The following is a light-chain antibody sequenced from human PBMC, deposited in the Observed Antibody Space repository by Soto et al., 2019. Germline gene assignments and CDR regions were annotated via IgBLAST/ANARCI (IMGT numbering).Light chain of an antibody. V-gene: IGKV1-39*01. CDR1: QSISSY. J-gene: IGKJ1*01. CDR2: GSF. Sequence: DIQMTQSPSSLSASVGDRVTITCRASQSISSYLNWYQQKPGKAPKLLIYGSFSLQSGVPSRFSGSGSGTDFTLTISSLQPEDFATYYCQQSFSTPPWTFGQGTKVDIK. CDR3: QQSFSTPPWT.